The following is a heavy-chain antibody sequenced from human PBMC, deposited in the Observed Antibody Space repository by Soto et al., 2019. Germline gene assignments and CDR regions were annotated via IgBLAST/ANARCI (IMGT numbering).Heavy chain of an antibody. CDR2: IYPGDSDT. CDR3: SRPFDSSGFDVFDI. D-gene: IGHD3-22*01. CDR1: GYSFTSYW. Sequence: GESLKISCKGSGYSFTSYWIGWVRQMPGKGLEWMGIIYPGDSDTRYSPSFQGQVTISADKSISTAYLQWSSLKASDTAMYYCSRPFDSSGFDVFDICGQGKMVTISS. J-gene: IGHJ3*02. V-gene: IGHV5-51*01.